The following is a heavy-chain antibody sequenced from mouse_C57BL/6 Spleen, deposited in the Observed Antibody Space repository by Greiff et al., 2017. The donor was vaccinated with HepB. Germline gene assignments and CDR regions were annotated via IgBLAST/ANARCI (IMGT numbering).Heavy chain of an antibody. CDR2: IDPSDSYT. Sequence: VQLQQSGAELVMPGASVKLSCKASGYTFTSYWMQWVNQRPGQGLEWIGEIDPSDSYTNYNQKFKGKATLTVDTSSSTAYMQLSSLTSEDSAVYYCARRGVYYGNYVGWYFDVWGTGTTVTVSS. CDR3: ARRGVYYGNYVGWYFDV. J-gene: IGHJ1*03. CDR1: GYTFTSYW. D-gene: IGHD2-1*01. V-gene: IGHV1-50*01.